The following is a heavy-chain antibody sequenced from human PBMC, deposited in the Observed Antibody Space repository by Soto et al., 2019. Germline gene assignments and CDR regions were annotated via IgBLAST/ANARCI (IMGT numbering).Heavy chain of an antibody. J-gene: IGHJ4*02. D-gene: IGHD3-22*01. CDR1: GFVFSGYW. CDR2: ISSGGTSI. Sequence: GGSLRLSCAASGFVFSGYWMHWVRQTPGKGLVRVSRISSGGTSISYEDSVKGRFTISRDNAKNTLYLQMNSLRAEDTAVYYCSCGYYSYYFDYWGQGTLVTVSS. V-gene: IGHV3-74*01. CDR3: SCGYYSYYFDY.